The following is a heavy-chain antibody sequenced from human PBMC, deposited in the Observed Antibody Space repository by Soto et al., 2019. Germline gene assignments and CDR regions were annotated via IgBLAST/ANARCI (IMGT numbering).Heavy chain of an antibody. D-gene: IGHD5-18*01. V-gene: IGHV1-46*03. CDR3: ARVYPSDTRYGSVGNNWFGP. CDR1: GYTFTSYY. Sequence: QVQLVQSGAEVKKPGASVKVSCKASGYTFTSYYMHWVRQAPGQGLEWMGIINPSGGSTSYAQKFQGRGNMTRDTSTSRVYLQLSSLRSENTAVYYCARVYPSDTRYGSVGNNWFGPWGQGTLVTVS. CDR2: INPSGGST. J-gene: IGHJ5*02.